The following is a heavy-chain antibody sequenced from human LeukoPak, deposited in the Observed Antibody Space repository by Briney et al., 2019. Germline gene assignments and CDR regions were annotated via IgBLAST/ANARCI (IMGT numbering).Heavy chain of an antibody. CDR1: GFTFSSYG. Sequence: PGGSLRLSCAASGFTFSSYGMHRVRQAPGKGLEGVAFIRYDGSNKYYADSVKGRCTISRDNSKNTLYLQMNSLRAEDTAVYYCAKVGGSSWYEVYWFDPWGQGTLVTVSS. D-gene: IGHD6-13*01. V-gene: IGHV3-30*02. J-gene: IGHJ5*02. CDR2: IRYDGSNK. CDR3: AKVGGSSWYEVYWFDP.